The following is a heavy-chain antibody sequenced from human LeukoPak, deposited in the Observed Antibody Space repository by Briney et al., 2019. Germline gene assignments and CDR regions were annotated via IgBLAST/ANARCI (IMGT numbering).Heavy chain of an antibody. CDR1: GYSISSVYY. Sequence: PSETLSLTCDVCGYSISSVYYCGWFRQPPGKGLEWIATIFHSGSTYYNPSLQSRVTMSVDTSKNQCSLKLSSVTATDTAVYYCARLSNAAHAASWGQGALVTVSS. J-gene: IGHJ5*02. V-gene: IGHV4-38-2*01. CDR3: ARLSNAAHAAS. CDR2: IFHSGST. D-gene: IGHD2-15*01.